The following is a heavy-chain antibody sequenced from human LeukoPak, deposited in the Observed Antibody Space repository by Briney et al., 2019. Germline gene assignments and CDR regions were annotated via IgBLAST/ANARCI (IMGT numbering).Heavy chain of an antibody. J-gene: IGHJ4*02. CDR1: GFTLSSYS. CDR3: ARDRGYCSGGTCYPVYFDY. V-gene: IGHV3-21*01. CDR2: ITSSVNYM. Sequence: GGSLRLSRAASGFTLSSYSMNWVRQAPGKGLEWVSSITSSVNYMYYADSVKGRFTISRDNAKNSLYLQMDSLRAEETALYYCARDRGYCSGGTCYPVYFDYWGQGTLVTVSS. D-gene: IGHD2-15*01.